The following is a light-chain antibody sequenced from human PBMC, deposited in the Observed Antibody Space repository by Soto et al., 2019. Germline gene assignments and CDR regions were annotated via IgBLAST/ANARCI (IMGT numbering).Light chain of an antibody. CDR3: QQRNDWRRGT. Sequence: EIVLTQSPGTLSLSPGERGTLSCRASQRFGSSNLAWYQKKPGQAPRLVLYSTSSRATGIPDRFSGTGSGTDLTLTISSLEPEDFAVYYCQQRNDWRRGTFGQGTRLEIK. J-gene: IGKJ5*01. V-gene: IGKV3D-20*02. CDR1: QRFGSSN. CDR2: STS.